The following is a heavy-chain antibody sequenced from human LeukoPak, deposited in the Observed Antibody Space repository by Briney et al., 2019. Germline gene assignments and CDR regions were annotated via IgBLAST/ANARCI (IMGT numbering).Heavy chain of an antibody. CDR1: GDTVSSNSAA. CDR3: TRGSKGSRPYWYFDL. V-gene: IGHV6-1*01. CDR2: TFYRCKWYR. J-gene: IGHJ2*01. Sequence: SQTLSLTCAISGDTVSSNSAAWNSIRQSPSRGLGWLGRTFYRCKWYRDTGVSVKGRITIHPDTSNHQFSLQLNSATPEDTAVYYCTRGSKGSRPYWYFDLWGRGTLVTVSS. D-gene: IGHD3-10*01.